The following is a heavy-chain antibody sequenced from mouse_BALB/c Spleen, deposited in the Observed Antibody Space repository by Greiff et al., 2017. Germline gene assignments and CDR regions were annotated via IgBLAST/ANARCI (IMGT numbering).Heavy chain of an antibody. Sequence: VQLQQSGAELVRPGVSVKISCKGSGYTFTDYAMHWVKQSHAKSLEWIGVISTYYGDASYNQKFKGKATMTVDKSSSTAYMELARLTSEDSAIYYCASRGGYPAWFAYWGQGTLVTVSA. J-gene: IGHJ3*01. CDR2: ISTYYGDA. CDR3: ASRGGYPAWFAY. D-gene: IGHD2-2*01. V-gene: IGHV1S137*01. CDR1: GYTFTDYA.